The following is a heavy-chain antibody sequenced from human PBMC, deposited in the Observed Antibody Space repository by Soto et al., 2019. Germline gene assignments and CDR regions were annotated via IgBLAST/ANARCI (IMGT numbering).Heavy chain of an antibody. CDR1: GGSISSSSYY. Sequence: SETLSLTCTVSGGSISSSSYYWGWIRQPPGKGLEWIGSIYYSGSTNYNPSLKSRVTISVDTSKNQFSLKLSSVTAADTAVYYCARGKVPAVHMDVWGKGTTVTVSS. J-gene: IGHJ6*03. D-gene: IGHD1-1*01. CDR2: IYYSGST. V-gene: IGHV4-39*01. CDR3: ARGKVPAVHMDV.